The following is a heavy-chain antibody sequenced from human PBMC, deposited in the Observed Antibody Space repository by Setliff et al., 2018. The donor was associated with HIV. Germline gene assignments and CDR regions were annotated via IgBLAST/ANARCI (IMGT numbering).Heavy chain of an antibody. CDR1: GASISSSNFY. J-gene: IGHJ4*02. Sequence: PSETLSLTCTVSGASISSSNFYWSWIRRSPGKGLEWIGSFYFGGRTHYNPSLKSRVTISVDTLRNQFSLDLSSVTAADAAVFFCALQYWGGGSSGLVYYFDNWGQGMSVTVSS. V-gene: IGHV4-39*01. CDR2: FYFGGRT. D-gene: IGHD6-19*01. CDR3: ALQYWGGGSSGLVYYFDN.